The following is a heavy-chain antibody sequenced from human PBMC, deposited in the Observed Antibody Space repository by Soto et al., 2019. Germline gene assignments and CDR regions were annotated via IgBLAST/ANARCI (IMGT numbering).Heavy chain of an antibody. Sequence: EVKLVESGGGLIQPGGSLRLSCTVSGLSVRDYYMNWVRQAPGKGLEWVAVIYSGGTADYAGSVKGRFTISRDYSKKRRFLQMNSLRVEDTAVYYCASFNMSDCFRWYYGMDVWGHGTSVTVSS. V-gene: IGHV3-53*01. CDR1: GLSVRDYY. CDR3: ASFNMSDCFRWYYGMDV. CDR2: IYSGGTA. D-gene: IGHD2-21*01. J-gene: IGHJ6*02.